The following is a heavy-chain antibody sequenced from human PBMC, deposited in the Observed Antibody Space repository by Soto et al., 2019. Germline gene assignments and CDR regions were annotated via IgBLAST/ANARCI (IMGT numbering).Heavy chain of an antibody. J-gene: IGHJ4*02. CDR1: GFTFSSYA. D-gene: IGHD2-2*01. V-gene: IGHV3-23*01. CDR3: ARGCRVIGSTSCYGE. Sequence: GGSLRLSCTASGFTFSSYAVSWVRQAPGKGLEWVSAINAGGGSAYYADSVKGRFTISRDNSKNTLFLQMNSLRAEDTAIYYCARGCRVIGSTSCYGEWGQGTLVTVSS. CDR2: INAGGGSA.